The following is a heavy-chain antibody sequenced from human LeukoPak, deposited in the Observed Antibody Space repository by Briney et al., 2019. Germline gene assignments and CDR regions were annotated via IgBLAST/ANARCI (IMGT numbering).Heavy chain of an antibody. CDR3: ASFSSGYPYYFDH. V-gene: IGHV4-59*01. CDR1: GGSISRYY. Sequence: SETLSLTCTVSGGSISRYYWSCLRPPPGKALEGRGYIYYSGSPNYNPSLKSRVTISVDTSKNQFSLKLSSVTAADTAVYYCASFSSGYPYYFDHWGQGTLVTVSS. J-gene: IGHJ4*02. D-gene: IGHD3-22*01. CDR2: IYYSGSP.